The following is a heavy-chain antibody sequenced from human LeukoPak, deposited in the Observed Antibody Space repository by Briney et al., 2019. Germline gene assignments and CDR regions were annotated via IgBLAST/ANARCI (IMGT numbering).Heavy chain of an antibody. V-gene: IGHV1-2*02. J-gene: IGHJ5*02. D-gene: IGHD3-10*01. CDR1: GYTFTGYY. CDR2: INPNSGGT. CDR3: ASIGLLWFGELSNWFDP. Sequence: ASVKVSCKASGYTFTGYYMHWVRQAPGQGLEWMGWINPNSGGTNYAQKFQGRVTMTRDTSISTAYMELSRLRSDDTAVYYCASIGLLWFGELSNWFDPWGQGTLVTVSS.